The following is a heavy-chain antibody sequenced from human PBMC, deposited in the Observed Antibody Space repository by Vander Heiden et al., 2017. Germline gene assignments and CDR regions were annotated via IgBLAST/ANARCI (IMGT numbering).Heavy chain of an antibody. CDR2: IIPIFGTA. V-gene: IGHV1-69*01. D-gene: IGHD6-19*01. CDR3: AREGAGQWPL. CDR1: GGTFRSYA. Sequence: QVQLVQSGAEGNHTGSSVKVSCQAPGGTFRSYAISWGRQAPGQGLEWMGGIIPIFGTANYAQKFQGRVTITADESTSTAYMELSSLRSEDTAVYYCAREGAGQWPLWGQGTLVTVSS. J-gene: IGHJ4*02.